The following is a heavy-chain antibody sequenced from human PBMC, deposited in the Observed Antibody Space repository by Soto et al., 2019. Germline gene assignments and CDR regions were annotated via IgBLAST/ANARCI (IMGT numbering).Heavy chain of an antibody. J-gene: IGHJ5*01. Sequence: SQTLSLTCAISGDSLSSNTAAWSWIRQSPSRGLEWLGRTYYRSKWYNDYAVSVEGRITINPDTSNNQVSLQLNSVTPDDTAVYYCARLIGNSWLDSWGQGTLVTVSS. V-gene: IGHV6-1*01. CDR3: ARLIGNSWLDS. D-gene: IGHD2-8*01. CDR2: TYYRSKWYN. CDR1: GDSLSSNTAA.